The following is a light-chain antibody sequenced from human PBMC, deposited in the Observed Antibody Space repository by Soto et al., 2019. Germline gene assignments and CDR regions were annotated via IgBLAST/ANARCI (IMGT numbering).Light chain of an antibody. J-gene: IGKJ2*01. Sequence: EIVMTQSPATLSVFPGERATLSCRASQSVSSNLAWYQQKPGQAPRLLIYGASTRATGIPARFSGSGSGTEFTLTISSLQSEDFAVYYCQQYNNWPGGTFGQGTKLEIK. CDR2: GAS. V-gene: IGKV3-15*01. CDR1: QSVSSN. CDR3: QQYNNWPGGT.